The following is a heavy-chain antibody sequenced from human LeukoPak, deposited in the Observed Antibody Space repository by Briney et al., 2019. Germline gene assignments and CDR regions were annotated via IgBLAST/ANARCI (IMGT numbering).Heavy chain of an antibody. Sequence: PSETLSLTCTVSGYSITSGYNWAWIRQPPGKVLEWIGSIYHSGSAYYNPSLKSRVTISVDTSKNQFSLKLSSVTAADTAVYYCVRYCSSTTCYTRAIDYWGQGTLVTVSS. CDR1: GYSITSGYN. J-gene: IGHJ4*02. V-gene: IGHV4-38-2*02. CDR2: IYHSGSA. CDR3: VRYCSSTTCYTRAIDY. D-gene: IGHD2-2*02.